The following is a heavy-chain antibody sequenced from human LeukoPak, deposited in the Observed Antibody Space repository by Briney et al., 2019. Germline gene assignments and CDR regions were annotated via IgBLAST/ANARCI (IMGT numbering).Heavy chain of an antibody. Sequence: GGSLRLSCAASGFIINRNYMNWVRQAPGKGLEWVALIYAGGTTFYAGSVEGRFTISRDNSKNTLYLQMNSLRAEDTAVYCCAKDRYCSSTSCYGGYRFDPWGQGTLVTVSS. V-gene: IGHV3-53*05. CDR1: GFIINRNY. J-gene: IGHJ5*02. D-gene: IGHD2-2*01. CDR2: IYAGGTT. CDR3: AKDRYCSSTSCYGGYRFDP.